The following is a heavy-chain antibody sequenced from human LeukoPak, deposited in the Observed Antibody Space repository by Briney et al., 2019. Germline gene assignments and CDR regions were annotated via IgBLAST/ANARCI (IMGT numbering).Heavy chain of an antibody. CDR1: GFTFSSYG. J-gene: IGHJ5*02. Sequence: GGSLRLSCAASGFTFSSYGMSWVRQAPGKGLEWVSAISGSGGSTYYADSVKGRFTISRDNPKKSLYLQMNSLRAEDTAVYYCARGATTTRFGRFDPWGQGTLVIVSS. CDR2: ISGSGGST. CDR3: ARGATTTRFGRFDP. D-gene: IGHD4-17*01. V-gene: IGHV3-23*01.